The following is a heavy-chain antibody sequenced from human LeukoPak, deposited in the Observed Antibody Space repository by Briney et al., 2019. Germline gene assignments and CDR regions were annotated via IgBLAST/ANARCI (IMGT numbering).Heavy chain of an antibody. CDR3: ARTRPYGLRYFDL. CDR2: INHSGST. Sequence: NPSETLSLTCAVYGGSFSGYYWSWIRQPPGKGLEWIGEINHSGSTNYNPSLKSRVTISVDTSKNQFSLKLSSVTAADMAVYYCARTRPYGLRYFDLWGRGTLVTVSS. D-gene: IGHD4-17*01. J-gene: IGHJ2*01. V-gene: IGHV4-34*01. CDR1: GGSFSGYY.